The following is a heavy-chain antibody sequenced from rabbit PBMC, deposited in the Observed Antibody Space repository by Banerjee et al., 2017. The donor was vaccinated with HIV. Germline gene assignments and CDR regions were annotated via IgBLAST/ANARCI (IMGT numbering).Heavy chain of an antibody. Sequence: QEQLVESGGGLVQPEGSLTLTCTASGFDFSSYYMSWVRQAPGKGLEWIACIYAGSSGSTYYASWAKGRFTISKTSSTTVTLQMTSLTDADTATYFCGRDRGVGYDLNLWGPGTLVTV. CDR2: IYAGSSGST. V-gene: IGHV1S45*01. D-gene: IGHD6-1*01. J-gene: IGHJ4*01. CDR3: GRDRGVGYDLNL. CDR1: GFDFSSYYM.